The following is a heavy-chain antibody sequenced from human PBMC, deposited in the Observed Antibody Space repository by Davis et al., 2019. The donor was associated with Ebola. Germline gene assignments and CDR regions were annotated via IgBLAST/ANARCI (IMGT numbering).Heavy chain of an antibody. D-gene: IGHD2-15*01. Sequence: GESLKISCKGSGYNFNTSWIGWVRQMPGKGLEWMGIIYPGDSDTRNSPSFQGQVTISADKSISTAYLQWSSLKASDTAMYYCAKVAVRCSGGSCYPREFDYWGQGTLVTVSS. V-gene: IGHV5-51*01. CDR1: GYNFNTSW. CDR2: IYPGDSDT. CDR3: AKVAVRCSGGSCYPREFDY. J-gene: IGHJ4*02.